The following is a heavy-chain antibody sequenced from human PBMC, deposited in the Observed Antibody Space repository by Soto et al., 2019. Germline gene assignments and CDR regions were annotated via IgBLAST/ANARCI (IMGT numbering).Heavy chain of an antibody. CDR2: IYHSGST. J-gene: IGHJ4*02. D-gene: IGHD2-15*01. CDR1: GGSISSGGYS. CDR3: ARDRGCSGGSCEYYFDY. Sequence: QLQLQESGSGLVKPSQTLSLTCAVSGGSISSGGYSWSWIRQPPGKGLEWIGYIYHSGSTYYNPSLERRVTISVDRSKNQFSLKLSSVTAADTAVYYCARDRGCSGGSCEYYFDYWGQGTLVTVSS. V-gene: IGHV4-30-2*01.